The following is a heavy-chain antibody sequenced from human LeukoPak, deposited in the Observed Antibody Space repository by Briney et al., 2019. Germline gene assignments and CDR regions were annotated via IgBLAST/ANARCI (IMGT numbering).Heavy chain of an antibody. CDR2: ISGSGDRT. Sequence: QAGGSLRLSCAASGFTFSSYAMSWVRQAPGKGLEWVSVISGSGDRTYYADSVKGRFIISRDNSKNTVYLQMNSLSAEDAAVYYCVKDDGWVQYANWGQGTLVTVSS. V-gene: IGHV3-23*01. CDR1: GFTFSSYA. J-gene: IGHJ4*02. CDR3: VKDDGWVQYAN. D-gene: IGHD5-24*01.